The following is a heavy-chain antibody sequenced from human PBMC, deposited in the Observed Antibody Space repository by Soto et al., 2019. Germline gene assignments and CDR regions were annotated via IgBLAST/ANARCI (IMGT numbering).Heavy chain of an antibody. CDR3: ARGSIAVAGRNQLDY. V-gene: IGHV1-3*01. CDR1: GYFFTSYA. Sequence: QVQLVQSGPEVKKTGASVKVSCRASGYFFTSYAIHWVRHAPGPRLEWLGWINAANGHTKYSQNFQGRVIITRDTSANTDYMEVSSLKSGDTAVYYCARGSIAVAGRNQLDYWGQGTRVTVFS. CDR2: INAANGHT. J-gene: IGHJ4*02. D-gene: IGHD6-19*01.